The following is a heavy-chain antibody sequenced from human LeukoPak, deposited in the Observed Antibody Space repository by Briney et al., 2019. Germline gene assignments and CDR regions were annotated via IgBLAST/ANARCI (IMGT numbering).Heavy chain of an antibody. V-gene: IGHV3-7*03. CDR2: IKQDGSEK. Sequence: GGSLRLSCAASGFTFSSYWMSWVRQAPGKGLEWVASIKQDGSEKHYVASLKGRFTISRDNAKKSLYLRMNSLRAEDTAMYYCATVGGYSYGYNNWGQGTLVTVSS. D-gene: IGHD5-18*01. CDR3: ATVGGYSYGYNN. J-gene: IGHJ1*01. CDR1: GFTFSSYW.